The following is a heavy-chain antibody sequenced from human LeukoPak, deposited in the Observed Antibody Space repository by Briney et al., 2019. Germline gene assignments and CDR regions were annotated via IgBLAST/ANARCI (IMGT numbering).Heavy chain of an antibody. CDR2: VSDSGGMT. D-gene: IGHD1-26*01. V-gene: IGHV3-23*01. Sequence: TGGSLRLSCVASGFTFRTYAMSWVRQAPGKGLEWISGVSDSGGMTNYADSVKGRFTISRDNSKNTLYLQMSSLRAEDTAIYYCATRGRDREFDYWGQGTLVTVSS. J-gene: IGHJ4*02. CDR3: ATRGRDREFDY. CDR1: GFTFRTYA.